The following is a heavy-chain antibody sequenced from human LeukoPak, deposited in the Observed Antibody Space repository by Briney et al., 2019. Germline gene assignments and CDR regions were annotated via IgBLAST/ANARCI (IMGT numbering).Heavy chain of an antibody. CDR3: ARHRRDYGGNSDYFDY. CDR2: IYPGDSDT. D-gene: IGHD4-23*01. CDR1: GYSFTSYW. J-gene: IGHJ4*02. Sequence: GESLKISCKGSGYSFTSYWIGWVRQMPGKGLEWMGIIYPGDSDTRYSPSFQGQVTISADKSISTAYLQWSSLKASDTAMYYCARHRRDYGGNSDYFDYWGQGTVVTVSS. V-gene: IGHV5-51*01.